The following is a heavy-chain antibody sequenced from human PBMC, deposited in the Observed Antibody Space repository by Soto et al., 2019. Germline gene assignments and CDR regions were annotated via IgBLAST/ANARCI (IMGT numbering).Heavy chain of an antibody. CDR1: GGSISSGGYY. Sequence: SETLSLTCTVSGGSISSGGYYWSWIRQHPGKGLEWIGYIYYSGSTYYNPSLKSRVTISVDTSKNQFSLKLSSVTAADTAVYYCARDRIHSSGYSIDYWGQGTLVTVSS. J-gene: IGHJ4*02. CDR2: IYYSGST. CDR3: ARDRIHSSGYSIDY. V-gene: IGHV4-31*03. D-gene: IGHD3-22*01.